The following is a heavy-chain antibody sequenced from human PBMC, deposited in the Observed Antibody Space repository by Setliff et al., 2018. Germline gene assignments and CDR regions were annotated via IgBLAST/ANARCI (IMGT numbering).Heavy chain of an antibody. D-gene: IGHD2-8*01. J-gene: IGHJ4*02. Sequence: PGESLKISCKGSGYNFAESIVSWVRQAPGQGLEWMGWISAYNGHTYSAQKFQARVTLTTDTSTNMAYMELRGLRSDDTAIYYCLRLVRYCTTIACHRTLGEEVWGQGTLVTVSS. V-gene: IGHV1-18*01. CDR3: LRLVRYCTTIACHRTLGEEV. CDR2: ISAYNGHT. CDR1: GYNFAESI.